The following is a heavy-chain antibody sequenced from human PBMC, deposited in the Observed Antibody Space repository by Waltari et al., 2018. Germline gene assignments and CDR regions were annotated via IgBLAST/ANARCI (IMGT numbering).Heavy chain of an antibody. CDR2: IGSGGSYI. Sequence: EVHLVESGGGLVKPGGSLRLYGEASGFSFRTYAMSWVRQTPGKALEWLGSIGSGGSYIYYADSMRGRFVISRDDATNSLYLHIHSLRAEDTAMYYCAREGQQLARYLDSWGQGTLVTVSS. J-gene: IGHJ4*02. V-gene: IGHV3-21*01. D-gene: IGHD6-13*01. CDR3: AREGQQLARYLDS. CDR1: GFSFRTYA.